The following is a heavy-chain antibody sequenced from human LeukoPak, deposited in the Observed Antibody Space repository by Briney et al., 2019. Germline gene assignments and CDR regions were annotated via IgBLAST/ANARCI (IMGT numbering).Heavy chain of an antibody. CDR1: GGSFTDYY. CDR3: ARRTFYTYGPFDY. D-gene: IGHD5-18*01. V-gene: IGHV4-34*01. CDR2: INHSGST. Sequence: SVTLSLTCAVYGGSFTDYYWSWLRQPPGKGLEWLGEINHSGSTNYNPSLKSRVTISVDTSKNQFSLKLTTVTAADTAVYYCARRTFYTYGPFDYWGRGPRVTVSS. J-gene: IGHJ4*02.